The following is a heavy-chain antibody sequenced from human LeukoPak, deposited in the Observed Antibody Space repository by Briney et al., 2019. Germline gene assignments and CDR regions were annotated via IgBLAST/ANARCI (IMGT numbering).Heavy chain of an antibody. CDR3: ARDGTLSGSYWRSPFDY. J-gene: IGHJ4*02. D-gene: IGHD1-26*01. V-gene: IGHV4-34*01. CDR2: INHSGST. CDR1: GGSFSGYY. Sequence: PSETLSLTCAVYGGSFSGYYWSWIRQPPGKGLEWIGEINHSGSTNYNLSLKSRVTISVDTSKNQFSLKLSSVTAADTAVYYCARDGTLSGSYWRSPFDYWGQGTLVTVSS.